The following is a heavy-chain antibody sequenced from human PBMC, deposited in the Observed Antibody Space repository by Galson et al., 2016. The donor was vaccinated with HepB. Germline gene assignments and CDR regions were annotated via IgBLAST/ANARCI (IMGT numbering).Heavy chain of an antibody. J-gene: IGHJ6*02. D-gene: IGHD4-17*01. V-gene: IGHV3-7*01. Sequence: SLRLSCAASGFTFSRMNWVRQAPGKGLEWVANIKQDGSQKYYVDSVRGRFTISRDSAENLLHLQMSSLRAEDTAVYYCAGKRSDNYGMDVWGQGTTVTVSS. CDR1: GFTFSR. CDR3: AGKRSDNYGMDV. CDR2: IKQDGSQK.